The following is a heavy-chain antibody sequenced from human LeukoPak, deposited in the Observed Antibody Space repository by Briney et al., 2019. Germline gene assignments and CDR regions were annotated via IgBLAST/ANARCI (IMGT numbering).Heavy chain of an antibody. Sequence: GGSLRLSCAASGFSFSDHYIHWVRQAPGKGLVWVSRINSVGSDRIYADSVKGRFTISRDNARNMVYLQMNSLRVEDTAMYYCVRDWDHYDFDSWGQGTLVTVSS. J-gene: IGHJ5*01. CDR3: VRDWDHYDFDS. CDR1: GFSFSDHY. V-gene: IGHV3-74*01. CDR2: INSVGSDR. D-gene: IGHD3-3*01.